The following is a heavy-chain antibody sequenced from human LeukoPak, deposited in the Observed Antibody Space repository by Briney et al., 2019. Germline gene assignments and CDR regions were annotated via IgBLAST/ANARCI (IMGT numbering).Heavy chain of an antibody. V-gene: IGHV3-74*01. CDR1: GFAFSVSW. J-gene: IGHJ4*02. Sequence: GGSLRLSCAGTGFAFSVSWRQWVGRVPGKGLMWVSRITTDETTTYADSVRGRFSISRDNAKNTVYLQMNSLRVEDTAVYYCAKDWFATTDYWGQGILVTVSS. CDR3: AKDWFATTDY. D-gene: IGHD3-3*01. CDR2: ITTDETT.